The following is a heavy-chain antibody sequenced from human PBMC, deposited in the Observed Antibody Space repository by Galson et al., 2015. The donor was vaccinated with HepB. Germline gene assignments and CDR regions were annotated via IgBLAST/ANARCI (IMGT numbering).Heavy chain of an antibody. J-gene: IGHJ6*03. CDR1: GFTFSSYG. CDR2: IWYDGSNK. Sequence: SLRLSCAASGFTFSSYGMHWVRQAPGKGLEWVAVIWYDGSNKYYADSVKGRFTISRDNSKNTLYLQMNSLRAEDTAVYYCARGSEIVVVAGDYMDVWGKGTTVTVSS. CDR3: ARGSEIVVVAGDYMDV. V-gene: IGHV3-33*01. D-gene: IGHD2-15*01.